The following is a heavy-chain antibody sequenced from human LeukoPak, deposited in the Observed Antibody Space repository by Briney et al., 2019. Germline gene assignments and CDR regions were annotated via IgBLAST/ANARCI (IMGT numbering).Heavy chain of an antibody. V-gene: IGHV1-18*01. CDR2: ISAYNGNT. Sequence: ASVKVSCKASGGTFSSYAISWVRQAPGQGLEWMGWISAYNGNTNYAQKLQGRVTMTTDTSTSTAYMELRSLRSDDTAVYYCARDERDLIDYWGQGTLVTVSS. CDR3: ARDERDLIDY. D-gene: IGHD2-21*02. J-gene: IGHJ4*02. CDR1: GGTFSSYA.